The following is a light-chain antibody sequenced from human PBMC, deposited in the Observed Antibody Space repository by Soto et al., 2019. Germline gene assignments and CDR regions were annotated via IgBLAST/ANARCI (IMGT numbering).Light chain of an antibody. CDR1: QSVSSN. CDR3: QQYGSSPPIT. CDR2: GAS. J-gene: IGKJ5*01. Sequence: EIVLTQSPATLSLSPGERATLSRRASQSVSSNLAWYQQKPGQAPRFLIYGASTRATGIPDRFSGSGSGTDFTLTISRLEPEDFAVYYCQQYGSSPPITFGQGTRLEIK. V-gene: IGKV3-20*01.